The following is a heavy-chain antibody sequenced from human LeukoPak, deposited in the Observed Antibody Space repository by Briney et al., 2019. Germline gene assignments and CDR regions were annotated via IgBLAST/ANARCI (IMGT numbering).Heavy chain of an antibody. J-gene: IGHJ5*02. Sequence: PGGSLRLSCAASGFTFDDYAIHWVRQAPGKGLEWVSGISWNSGRIGYADSVKGRFTISRDNAKNSLYMQMNSLRAEDTALYYCAKEFSSGLDPWGQGTLVTVSS. CDR2: ISWNSGRI. V-gene: IGHV3-9*01. D-gene: IGHD6-19*01. CDR1: GFTFDDYA. CDR3: AKEFSSGLDP.